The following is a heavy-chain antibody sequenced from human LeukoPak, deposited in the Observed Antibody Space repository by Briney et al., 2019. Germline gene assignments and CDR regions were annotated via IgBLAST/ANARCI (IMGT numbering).Heavy chain of an antibody. CDR2: MNPSSGNT. D-gene: IGHD3-10*01. CDR1: GYSFISFD. Sequence: GASVKVSCKASGYSFISFDITWVRQATGQGLEWMGWMNPSSGNTGYAQKFQGRVTMTRDTSTSTVYMELSSLRSEDTAVYYCARGPSITMVRGGQWYYYMDVWGKGTTVTISS. CDR3: ARGPSITMVRGGQWYYYMDV. V-gene: IGHV1-8*01. J-gene: IGHJ6*03.